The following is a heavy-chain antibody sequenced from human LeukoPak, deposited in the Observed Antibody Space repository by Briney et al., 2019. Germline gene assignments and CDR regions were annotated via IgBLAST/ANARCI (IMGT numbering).Heavy chain of an antibody. Sequence: GGSLRLSCAASGFTFSSYAMSWVRQAPGKGLEWVSAISGSGGSTYYADSVKGRFTISRDNSKNTLYLQMNSLRAEDTAVYYCAKASGSSIAARDGAGWFDPWGQGTLVTVSS. J-gene: IGHJ5*02. V-gene: IGHV3-23*01. CDR1: GFTFSSYA. CDR3: AKASGSSIAARDGAGWFDP. D-gene: IGHD6-6*01. CDR2: ISGSGGST.